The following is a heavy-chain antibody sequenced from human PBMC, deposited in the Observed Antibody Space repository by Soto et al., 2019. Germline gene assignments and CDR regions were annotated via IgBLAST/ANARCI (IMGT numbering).Heavy chain of an antibody. CDR1: GGSIDNYY. CDR2: IYYSGST. Sequence: SETLSLTCTVSGGSIDNYYWSWIRQPPGKGLEWIGYIYYSGSTKYNPSLKSRVTISADTSKNQFFLKLSSVTAADTAVYYCARGWIRYFDWPPRFDPWGQGTRVTVSS. V-gene: IGHV4-59*01. D-gene: IGHD3-9*01. J-gene: IGHJ5*02. CDR3: ARGWIRYFDWPPRFDP.